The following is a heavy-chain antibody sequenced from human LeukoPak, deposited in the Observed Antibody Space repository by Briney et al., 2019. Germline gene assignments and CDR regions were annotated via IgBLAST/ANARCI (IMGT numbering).Heavy chain of an antibody. D-gene: IGHD6-13*01. V-gene: IGHV3-30-3*01. J-gene: IGHJ4*02. Sequence: PGGSLRLSCAASGFTFSSYAMHWVRQAPGKGLEWVAVISYDGSNKYYADSVKGRFTISRDNSKNTLYLQMNSLRAEDTAVYYCARDMYSSCWSFDYWGQGTLVTVSS. CDR3: ARDMYSSCWSFDY. CDR2: ISYDGSNK. CDR1: GFTFSSYA.